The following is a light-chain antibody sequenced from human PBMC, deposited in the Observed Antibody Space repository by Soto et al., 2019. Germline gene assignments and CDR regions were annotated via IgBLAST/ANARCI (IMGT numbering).Light chain of an antibody. CDR1: SSDVGGYNY. Sequence: QSALAQPASVSGSPGQSITISCTGTSSDVGGYNYVSWYQQHPGKAPKLMIYEVTNQPSGVSNRFSGSKSGNTASLTISGLQAEDEADYYCSSYTSRSTLVFATGTKVTVL. CDR3: SSYTSRSTLV. V-gene: IGLV2-14*01. CDR2: EVT. J-gene: IGLJ1*01.